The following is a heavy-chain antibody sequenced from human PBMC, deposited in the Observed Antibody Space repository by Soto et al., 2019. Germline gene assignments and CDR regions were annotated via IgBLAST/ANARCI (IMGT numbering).Heavy chain of an antibody. J-gene: IGHJ6*02. Sequence: ASVKVSCKASGYTFTSYAMHWVRQAPGQRPEWMGWINAGNGNTKYSQKFQGRVTITRDTSASTAYMELSSLRSEDTAVYYCASSYSNYALIDYYYYGMDVWGQGILVTVSS. D-gene: IGHD4-4*01. CDR3: ASSYSNYALIDYYYYGMDV. CDR2: INAGNGNT. CDR1: GYTFTSYA. V-gene: IGHV1-3*01.